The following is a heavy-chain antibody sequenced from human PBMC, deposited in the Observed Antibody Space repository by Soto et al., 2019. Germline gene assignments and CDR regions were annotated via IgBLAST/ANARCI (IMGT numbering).Heavy chain of an antibody. J-gene: IGHJ5*02. CDR2: ISSSSSYI. D-gene: IGHD3-22*01. Sequence: PGGSLRLSCAASGFTFSSYTMNWVRQAPGKGLEWVSSISSSSSYIYYADSVKGRFTISRDNAKNSLYLQMNSLRAEDTALYYCARVTFDTSGYDSNTFHSSGPGTMLAVYS. V-gene: IGHV3-21*01. CDR1: GFTFSSYT. CDR3: ARVTFDTSGYDSNTFHS.